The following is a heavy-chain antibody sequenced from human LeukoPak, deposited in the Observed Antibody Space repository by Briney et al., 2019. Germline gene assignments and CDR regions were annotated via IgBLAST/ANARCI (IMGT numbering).Heavy chain of an antibody. CDR1: GGSISSGGYS. V-gene: IGHV4-30-2*01. D-gene: IGHD4-23*01. CDR2: IYHSGSA. J-gene: IGHJ4*02. CDR3: ARAYGGNFDY. Sequence: SETLSLTCAVSGGSISSGGYSWSWIRQPPGKGLEWIGYIYHSGSAYYNPSLKSRVTISVDRSKNQFSLKLSSVTAADTAVYYCARAYGGNFDYWGQGTLVTVSS.